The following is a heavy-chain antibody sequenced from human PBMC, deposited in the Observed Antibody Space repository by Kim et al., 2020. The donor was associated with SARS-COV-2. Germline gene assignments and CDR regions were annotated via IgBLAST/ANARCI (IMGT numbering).Heavy chain of an antibody. CDR1: GGSINNSFYF. CDR2: IYYSGET. J-gene: IGHJ4*02. Sequence: SETLSLTCIVSGGSINNSFYFWGWFRQPPGEGLEWIGNIYYSGETYYSPSLKSRVTISIDTPKNQFSLKVTSVTAADTGIYYCAGDPRGYRSHYFYWGQG. V-gene: IGHV4-39*07. D-gene: IGHD5-18*01. CDR3: AGDPRGYRSHYFY.